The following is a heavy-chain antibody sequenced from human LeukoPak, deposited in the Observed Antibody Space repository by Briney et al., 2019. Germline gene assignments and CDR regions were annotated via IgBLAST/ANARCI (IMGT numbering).Heavy chain of an antibody. J-gene: IGHJ1*01. Sequence: SETLSLTCAVYGGSFSGYYWSWIRQPPGKGLEWIGEINHSGSTNYNPSLKSRVTISVDTSKYQFSLKLSSVTAADTAVYYCARDTYYDFWSGYYPPWGQGTLVTVSS. D-gene: IGHD3-3*01. CDR3: ARDTYYDFWSGYYPP. CDR1: GGSFSGYY. V-gene: IGHV4-34*01. CDR2: INHSGST.